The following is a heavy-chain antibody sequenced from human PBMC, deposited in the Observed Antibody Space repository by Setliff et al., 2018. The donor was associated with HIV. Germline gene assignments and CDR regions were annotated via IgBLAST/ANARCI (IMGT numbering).Heavy chain of an antibody. J-gene: IGHJ4*02. Sequence: PGGSLRLSWAASGITLSNYAMSWVRQAPGKGLEWVSGISLSGGSTYYADSVKGRFTIFRDNSKKTLYLQMSSLRVEDTAVYYCAKDRQQLDPREFDYWGQGTLVTVSS. D-gene: IGHD6-13*01. V-gene: IGHV3-23*01. CDR3: AKDRQQLDPREFDY. CDR2: ISLSGGST. CDR1: GITLSNYA.